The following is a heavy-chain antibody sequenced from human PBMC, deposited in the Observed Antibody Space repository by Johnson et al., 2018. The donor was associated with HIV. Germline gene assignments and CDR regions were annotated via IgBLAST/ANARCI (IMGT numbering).Heavy chain of an antibody. V-gene: IGHV3-30*18. J-gene: IGHJ3*02. CDR3: ANNLQQLATKDAFDI. Sequence: QVQLVESGGGVVQPGRSLRLSCAASGFTFSSYGMHWVRQAPGKGLEWVAVISYDGSNKYYADSVKGRFTISRDNSKNTLYLQMNSLRAVDTAVYYCANNLQQLATKDAFDIWGQGTMVTVSS. CDR1: GFTFSSYG. D-gene: IGHD6-13*01. CDR2: ISYDGSNK.